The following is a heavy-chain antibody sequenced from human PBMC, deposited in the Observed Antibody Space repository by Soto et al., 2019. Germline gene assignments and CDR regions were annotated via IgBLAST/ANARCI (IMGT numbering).Heavy chain of an antibody. J-gene: IGHJ6*02. D-gene: IGHD2-2*02. Sequence: SETLSLTCTVSGGSISSGDYYWSWIRQPPGKGLEWIGYIYYSGSTYYNPSLKSRVTISVDTSKNQFSLKLSSVTAADTAVYYCARDHIVVVPAAIRGHYGMDVWGQGTTVT. CDR1: GGSISSGDYY. V-gene: IGHV4-30-4*01. CDR3: ARDHIVVVPAAIRGHYGMDV. CDR2: IYYSGST.